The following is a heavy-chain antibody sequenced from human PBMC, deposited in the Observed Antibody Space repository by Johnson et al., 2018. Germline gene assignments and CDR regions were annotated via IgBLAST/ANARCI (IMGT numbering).Heavy chain of an antibody. D-gene: IGHD6-19*01. Sequence: EVQLVESGGNLVHPGGSLRLSCAASGFNFNNYWTHWVRQAPGKGLVWVSRINSDGSWTNYADSVKGRFTISRDDAKNVMYLQMNSLRAEDTAVYYCAREMGSGSDRQIDAFDIWGQGTMVTVSS. J-gene: IGHJ3*02. CDR1: GFNFNNYW. CDR2: INSDGSWT. V-gene: IGHV3-74*01. CDR3: AREMGSGSDRQIDAFDI.